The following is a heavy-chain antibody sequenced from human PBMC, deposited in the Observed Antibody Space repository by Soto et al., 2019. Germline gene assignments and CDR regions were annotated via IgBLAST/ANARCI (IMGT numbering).Heavy chain of an antibody. D-gene: IGHD3-9*01. Sequence: PSETLSLTCAVHGGSFSGYYWSWIRQPPGKGLEWIGEINHSGSTNYNPSLKSRVTISVDTSKNQFSLKLSSVTAADTAVYYCARVMDYDILTGYPTFDYWGQGTLVTVSS. CDR3: ARVMDYDILTGYPTFDY. CDR2: INHSGST. V-gene: IGHV4-34*01. J-gene: IGHJ4*02. CDR1: GGSFSGYY.